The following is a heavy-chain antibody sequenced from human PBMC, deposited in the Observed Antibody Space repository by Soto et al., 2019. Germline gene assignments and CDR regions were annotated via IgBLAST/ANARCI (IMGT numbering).Heavy chain of an antibody. CDR3: TWNADFYHGLAV. D-gene: IGHD1-1*01. V-gene: IGHV3-15*01. CDR1: GLIFSDAW. J-gene: IGHJ6*02. CDR2: IKSGGTT. Sequence: EVQVVESGGDLITPGGSLRLSCAVSGLIFSDAWVSWVRQAPGNGLEWIGRIKSGGTTDQATSLKGRFIISRDDSKTLIYLQMSSLRTEDTAVYYCTWNADFYHGLAVWGQGTTVTVSS.